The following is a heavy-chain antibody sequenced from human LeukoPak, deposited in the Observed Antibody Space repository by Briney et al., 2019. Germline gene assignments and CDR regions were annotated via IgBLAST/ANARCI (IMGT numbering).Heavy chain of an antibody. D-gene: IGHD4-23*01. CDR2: VDPEDGET. J-gene: IGHJ3*02. CDR1: GYTFTDYY. CDR3: AKDHTDYGGNSEAFDI. V-gene: IGHV1-69-2*01. Sequence: ASVKISCKASGYTFTDYYMHWAQQAPGKGLEWMGRVDPEDGETIYAEKFQGRVTITADTSTDTAYMELSSLRSEDTAVYYCAKDHTDYGGNSEAFDIWGQGTMVTVSS.